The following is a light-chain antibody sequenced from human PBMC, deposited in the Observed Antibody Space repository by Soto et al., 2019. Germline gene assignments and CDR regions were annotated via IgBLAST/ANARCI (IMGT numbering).Light chain of an antibody. J-gene: IGKJ2*01. Sequence: EIVLTQSPVTLSVSPGDGATLSCRASQTVGSVLAWYQQKPGQAPRLLIYGASTRATGVPARFSGSGSGTEFTLTIDNLQSDDFAVYYCQHHIDWPVTFRQWT. CDR2: GAS. V-gene: IGKV3-15*01. CDR3: QHHIDWPVT. CDR1: QTVGSV.